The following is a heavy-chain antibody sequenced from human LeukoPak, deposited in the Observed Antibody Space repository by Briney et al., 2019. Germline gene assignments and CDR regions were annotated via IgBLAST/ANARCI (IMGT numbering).Heavy chain of an antibody. D-gene: IGHD3-16*01. V-gene: IGHV3-23*01. J-gene: IGHJ4*02. Sequence: GGSLRLSCAASGFIFSSYGMSWVRQAPGKGLEWVSGISGRGGATYSADSVKGRLTISRDNSKNTLYLHMNSLRAEDTGIYYCAKSQSLLSLGGPFDSWGQGTLVTVSS. CDR2: ISGRGGAT. CDR1: GFIFSSYG. CDR3: AKSQSLLSLGGPFDS.